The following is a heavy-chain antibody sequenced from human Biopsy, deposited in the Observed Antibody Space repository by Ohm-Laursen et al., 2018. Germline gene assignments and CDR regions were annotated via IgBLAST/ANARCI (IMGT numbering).Heavy chain of an antibody. CDR1: GGTFSKYG. CDR2: VNPNNGDK. CDR3: ARGPLGPLLEWLLFQTSIDV. V-gene: IGHV1-2*07. Sequence: ASVKVSCKAPGGTFSKYGVNWVRQAPGQGLEWMGWVNPNNGDKKFAPDFQGRLTMTRDKSISTAYMELIRLRSDDTAVYYCARGPLGPLLEWLLFQTSIDVWGQGTTVTVSS. J-gene: IGHJ6*02. D-gene: IGHD3-3*01.